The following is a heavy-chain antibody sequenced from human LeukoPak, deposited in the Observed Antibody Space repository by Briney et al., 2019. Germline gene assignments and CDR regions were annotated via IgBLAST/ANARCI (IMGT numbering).Heavy chain of an antibody. J-gene: IGHJ4*02. D-gene: IGHD6-19*01. CDR1: GGSISSGSYY. V-gene: IGHV4-61*02. Sequence: SETLSLTCTVSGGSISSGSYYWSWIRQPAGKGLEWIGRIYTSGSTNYNPSLKSRVTISVDTSKNQFSLKLSSVTAADTAVYYCARARGAAVANHEYGYWGQGTLVTVSS. CDR2: IYTSGST. CDR3: ARARGAAVANHEYGY.